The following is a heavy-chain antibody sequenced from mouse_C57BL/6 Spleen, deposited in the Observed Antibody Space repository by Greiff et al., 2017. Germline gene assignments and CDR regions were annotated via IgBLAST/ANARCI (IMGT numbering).Heavy chain of an antibody. J-gene: IGHJ4*01. CDR1: GYTFTSYW. V-gene: IGHV1-50*01. CDR3: ASRLLLRDYYAMDY. Sequence: QVQLQQPGAELVKPGASVKLSCKASGYTFTSYWMQWVKQRPGQGLEWIGELDPSDSYTNYNQKFKGKATLTVDTSSSTAYMQLSSLTSEDSAVYYCASRLLLRDYYAMDYWGQGTSVTVSS. D-gene: IGHD1-1*01. CDR2: LDPSDSYT.